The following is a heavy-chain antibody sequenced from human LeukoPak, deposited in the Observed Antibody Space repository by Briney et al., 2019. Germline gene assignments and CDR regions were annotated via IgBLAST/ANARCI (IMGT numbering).Heavy chain of an antibody. D-gene: IGHD2/OR15-2a*01. Sequence: GESLKISCQGSGYSFTSYWIGWVRQMPGKGLAWMGIIYPGDSDTRYSPSFQGQVTISADKSISTAYLQWSSLKASDTAMYYCATRSTTPTSYFDYWGQGTLVTVSS. J-gene: IGHJ4*02. CDR1: GYSFTSYW. CDR3: ATRSTTPTSYFDY. V-gene: IGHV5-51*01. CDR2: IYPGDSDT.